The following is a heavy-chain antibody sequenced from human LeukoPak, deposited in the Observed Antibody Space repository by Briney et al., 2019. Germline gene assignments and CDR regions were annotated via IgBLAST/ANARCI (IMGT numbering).Heavy chain of an antibody. Sequence: SETLSLTCTVSGGSISSYYWSWIRQPPGKGLEWIGYIYYSGSTNYNPSLKSRVTISVDTSKNQFSLKLSSVTAADTAVYYCARDYGDFYGMDVWGQGTTVTVSS. V-gene: IGHV4-59*01. CDR3: ARDYGDFYGMDV. CDR1: GGSISSYY. CDR2: IYYSGST. J-gene: IGHJ6*02. D-gene: IGHD4-17*01.